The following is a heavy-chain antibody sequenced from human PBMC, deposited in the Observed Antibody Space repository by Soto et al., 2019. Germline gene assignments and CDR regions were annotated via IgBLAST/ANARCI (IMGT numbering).Heavy chain of an antibody. CDR1: GFTFTSSA. D-gene: IGHD3-22*01. V-gene: IGHV1-58*01. J-gene: IGHJ4*02. Sequence: SVKVSCKASGFTFTSSAVQWVRQARGQRLEWIGWIVVGSGNTNYAQKFQERVTITRDMSTSTAYMELSSLRSEDTAVYYCAAGFGGYYDSSGYYLPDYWGQGTLVTVSS. CDR3: AAGFGGYYDSSGYYLPDY. CDR2: IVVGSGNT.